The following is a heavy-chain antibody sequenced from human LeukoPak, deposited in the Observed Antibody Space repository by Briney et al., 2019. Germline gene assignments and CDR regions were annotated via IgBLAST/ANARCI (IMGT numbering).Heavy chain of an antibody. V-gene: IGHV3-30*03. CDR1: GFTFTNYG. D-gene: IGHD1-26*01. CDR3: ARDGRVTVGATRYGY. Sequence: QPGRSLRLSCSASGFTFTNYGMHWVRQAPGKGLEWVAVISYDGITNYYADSVKGRFTVSRDNSENTLYLQMNSLRPDDTAVYYCARDGRVTVGATRYGYWGQGTLVTVSS. J-gene: IGHJ4*02. CDR2: ISYDGITN.